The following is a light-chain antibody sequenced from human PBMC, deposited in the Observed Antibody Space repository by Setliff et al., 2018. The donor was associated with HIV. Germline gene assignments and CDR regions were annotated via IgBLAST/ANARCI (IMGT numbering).Light chain of an antibody. Sequence: SALTQPRSVSGSPGQSVTISCTGTSSDVGGYNFVSWYQQHPGKAPKLMIYEGSKRPSGVSNRFFGSKSGYTASLTISGLQAEDEADYYCCSYAGSTLYVFGTGTKVTVL. V-gene: IGLV2-23*01. J-gene: IGLJ1*01. CDR1: SSDVGGYNF. CDR3: CSYAGSTLYV. CDR2: EGS.